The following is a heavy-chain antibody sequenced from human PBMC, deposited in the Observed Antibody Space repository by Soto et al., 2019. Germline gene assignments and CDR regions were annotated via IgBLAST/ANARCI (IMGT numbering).Heavy chain of an antibody. D-gene: IGHD2-2*01. Sequence: QVQLVQSGAEVKKPGASVKVSCKASGYTFTSHDINWMRQATGQGLEWMGWMNPNSGHTNYAQKFQGTATMTRDTSISTAYIELTNLSSEDTAIYYCASDMSTTWGQGTLVTVSS. CDR3: ASDMSTT. CDR2: MNPNSGHT. V-gene: IGHV1-8*01. CDR1: GYTFTSHD. J-gene: IGHJ5*02.